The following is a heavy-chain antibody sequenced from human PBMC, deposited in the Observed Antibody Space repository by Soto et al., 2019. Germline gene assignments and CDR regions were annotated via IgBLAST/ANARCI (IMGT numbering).Heavy chain of an antibody. D-gene: IGHD3-9*01. V-gene: IGHV1-24*01. J-gene: IGHJ4*02. CDR3: ATGTGSYGIYYFDY. CDR1: GYTLTELS. Sequence: GASVKVSCKVSGYTLTELSMHWVRQALGKGLEWMGGFDPEDGETIYAQKFQGRVTMTEDTSTDTAYMELSSLRSEDTAVYYCATGTGSYGIYYFDYWGQGTLVTVSS. CDR2: FDPEDGET.